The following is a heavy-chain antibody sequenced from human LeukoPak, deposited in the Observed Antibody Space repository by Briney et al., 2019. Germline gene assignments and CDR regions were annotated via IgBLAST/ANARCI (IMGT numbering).Heavy chain of an antibody. CDR3: AKAAAAPGFDF. J-gene: IGHJ4*02. CDR2: VSGSGDRM. V-gene: IGHV3-23*01. CDR1: GFTSSSYA. Sequence: GGSLRLSCAASGFTSSSYALNWVRQAPGKGLEWVATVSGSGDRMYHADSVKGRFTISGDSSKNTIYLQMNSLRAEDTALYYCAKAAAAPGFDFWGQGTLVTVTS. D-gene: IGHD6-13*01.